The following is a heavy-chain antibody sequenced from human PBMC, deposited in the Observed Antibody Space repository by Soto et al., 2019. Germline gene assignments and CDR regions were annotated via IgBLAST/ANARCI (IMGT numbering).Heavy chain of an antibody. J-gene: IGHJ5*02. V-gene: IGHV4-4*07. CDR2: IYATGTT. CDR3: VRDGTKTLRDWFDP. D-gene: IGHD1-1*01. Sequence: PSETLSLTCTVSGASISGFYWSWIRKSAGKGLEWIGRIYATGTTDYNPSLKSRVMMSVDTSKKQFSLKLRSVTDADTAVYYCVRDGTKTLRDWFDPWGQEISVTVSS. CDR1: GASISGFY.